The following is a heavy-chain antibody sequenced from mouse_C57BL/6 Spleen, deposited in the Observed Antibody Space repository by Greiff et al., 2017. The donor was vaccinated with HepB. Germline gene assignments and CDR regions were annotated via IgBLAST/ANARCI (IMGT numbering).Heavy chain of an antibody. J-gene: IGHJ1*03. CDR3: AARFYGSSHWYFDV. D-gene: IGHD1-1*01. CDR2: IDPSDSYT. Sequence: VKLQESGAELVMPGASVKLSCKASGYTFTSYWMHWVKQRPGQGLEWIGEIDPSDSYTNYNQKFKGKSTLTVDKSSSTAYMQLSSLTSEDSAVYYGAARFYGSSHWYFDVWGTGTTVTVSS. V-gene: IGHV1-69*01. CDR1: GYTFTSYW.